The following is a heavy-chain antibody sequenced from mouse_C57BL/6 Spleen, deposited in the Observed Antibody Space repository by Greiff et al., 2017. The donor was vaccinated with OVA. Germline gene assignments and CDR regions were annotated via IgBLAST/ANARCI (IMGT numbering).Heavy chain of an antibody. J-gene: IGHJ3*01. CDR2: ISSGSSTI. CDR1: GFTFSDYG. D-gene: IGHD2-4*01. V-gene: IGHV5-17*01. Sequence: EVQVVESGGGLVKPGGSLKLSCAASGFTFSDYGMHWVRQAPEKGLEWVAYISSGSSTIYYADTVKGRFTISRDNTKNTLFLQMTSLRSEDTAMYYCARVYYDYDAGFAYWGQGTLVTVSA. CDR3: ARVYYDYDAGFAY.